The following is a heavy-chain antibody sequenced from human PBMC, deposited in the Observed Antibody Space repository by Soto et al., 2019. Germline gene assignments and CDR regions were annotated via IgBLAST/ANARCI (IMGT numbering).Heavy chain of an antibody. Sequence: QVQLVQSGAEVKKPGSSVKVSCKASGGTFSSYTISWVRQAPGQGLEWMGRIIPILGIANYAQKFQGRVTITADKSTSTAYMELSSLRSEDTAVYYCARGSYDILTGYYTDYYYYGMDVW. J-gene: IGHJ6*01. CDR1: GGTFSSYT. CDR3: ARGSYDILTGYYTDYYYYGMDV. CDR2: IIPILGIA. V-gene: IGHV1-69*02. D-gene: IGHD3-9*01.